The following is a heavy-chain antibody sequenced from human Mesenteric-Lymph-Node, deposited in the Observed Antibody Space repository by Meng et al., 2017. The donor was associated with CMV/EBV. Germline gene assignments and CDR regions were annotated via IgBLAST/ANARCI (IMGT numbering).Heavy chain of an antibody. V-gene: IGHV4-34*01. Sequence: VQLHQWGAGLLKPSETLSLTCAVYGGSFSGYYWSWIRQPPWKGLEWIGEINHSGSTNYNPSLKSRVTISVDTSKNQFSLKLSSVTAADTAVYYCARHQRWLKSEGGFNYWGQGTLVTVSS. CDR3: ARHQRWLKSEGGFNY. CDR2: INHSGST. J-gene: IGHJ4*02. D-gene: IGHD4-23*01. CDR1: GGSFSGYY.